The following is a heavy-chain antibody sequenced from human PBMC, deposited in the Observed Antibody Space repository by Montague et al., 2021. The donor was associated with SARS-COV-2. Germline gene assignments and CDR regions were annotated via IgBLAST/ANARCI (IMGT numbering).Heavy chain of an antibody. Sequence: SETLSLTCAVYGGSFSGYYWSWIRRPPGKGLEWIGEINHSGSTKXNPSLKSRVTISVDTSKNQFSLKLSSVTAADTAVYYCAGGELELSIRDYYYYGMDVWGQGTTVTVAS. D-gene: IGHD1-7*01. J-gene: IGHJ6*02. CDR1: GGSFSGYY. CDR2: INHSGST. V-gene: IGHV4-34*01. CDR3: AGGELELSIRDYYYYGMDV.